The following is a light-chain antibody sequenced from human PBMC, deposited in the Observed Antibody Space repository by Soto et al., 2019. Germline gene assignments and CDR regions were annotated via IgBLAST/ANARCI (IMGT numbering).Light chain of an antibody. CDR2: EGS. J-gene: IGLJ3*02. CDR1: SSDVGSYYL. V-gene: IGLV2-23*03. Sequence: QSALTQPASVSGSPGQSITISCTGTSSDVGSYYLVSWYQQHSGKAPKLMIYEGSKRPSGVFNRFSGSKSGNTASLTISGLQADDEADYYCCSYAGSSTFGVFGGGTKLTVL. CDR3: CSYAGSSTFGV.